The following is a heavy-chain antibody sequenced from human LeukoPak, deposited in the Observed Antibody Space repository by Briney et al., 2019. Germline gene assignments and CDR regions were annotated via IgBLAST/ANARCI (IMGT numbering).Heavy chain of an antibody. J-gene: IGHJ6*03. Sequence: SETLSLTCTVSGGSISSSSYYWGWIRQPPGKGLEWIGSIYYSGSTYYNPSLKSRVTISVDTSKNQFSLKLSSVTAADTAVYYCARPIVGDYYYYYMDVWGKGTTVTVSS. CDR3: ARPIVGDYYYYYMDV. V-gene: IGHV4-39*01. CDR1: GGSISSSSYY. CDR2: IYYSGST. D-gene: IGHD2/OR15-2a*01.